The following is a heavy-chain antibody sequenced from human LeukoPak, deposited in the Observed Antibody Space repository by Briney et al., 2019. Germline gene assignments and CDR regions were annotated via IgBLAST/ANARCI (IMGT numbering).Heavy chain of an antibody. CDR2: IKSKTDGGTT. CDR3: TTDPYDILTGYQY. CDR1: GFTFSNAW. V-gene: IGHV3-15*01. J-gene: IGHJ4*02. D-gene: IGHD3-9*01. Sequence: GGSLRLSCAASGFTFSNAWMSWVRQATGKGLEWVGRIKSKTDGGTTDYAAPVKGRFTISRDDSKNTLYLQMNSLKTEDTAVYYCTTDPYDILTGYQYWGQGTLVTVSS.